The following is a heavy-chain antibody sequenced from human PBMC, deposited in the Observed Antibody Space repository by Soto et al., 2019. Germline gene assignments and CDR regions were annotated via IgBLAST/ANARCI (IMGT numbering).Heavy chain of an antibody. Sequence: GGSLRLSCVASGFIVSSNQMSWVRQAPGKGLEWVSAISGRGDNTYYTDSVKGRFTSSRDNSKNTLYLQMNSLRDEDTAVYYCAKAAVNWNDADAFDMWGQGTMVTVSS. J-gene: IGHJ3*02. CDR2: ISGRGDNT. V-gene: IGHV3-23*01. CDR3: AKAAVNWNDADAFDM. CDR1: GFIVSSNQ. D-gene: IGHD1-1*01.